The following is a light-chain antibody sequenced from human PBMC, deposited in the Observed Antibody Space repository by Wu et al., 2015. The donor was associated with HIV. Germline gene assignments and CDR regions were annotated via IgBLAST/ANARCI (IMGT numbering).Light chain of an antibody. V-gene: IGKV3-15*01. CDR1: QSISSN. CDR3: QQYLQWQT. CDR2: GTS. J-gene: IGKJ1*01. Sequence: EIVMTQSPATLSVFPGERATLSCRASQSISSNLAWYQQERGQAPRLLIYGTSTRATGVPARFSGSGSGTEFTLTISSMQSEDFAVYFCQQYLQWQTFGEGTKVEIK.